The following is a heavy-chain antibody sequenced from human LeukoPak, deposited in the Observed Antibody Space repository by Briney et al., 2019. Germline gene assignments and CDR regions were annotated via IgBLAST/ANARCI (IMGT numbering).Heavy chain of an antibody. Sequence: SETLSLTCAVYGGSFSGYYWSWIRQPPGKGLEWIGEINHSGSTNYNPCLKSRVTISVDTSKNQFSLKLSSVTAADTAVYYCARGFDAPYFDFWGQGTLVTVSS. J-gene: IGHJ4*02. CDR1: GGSFSGYY. CDR3: ARGFDAPYFDF. V-gene: IGHV4-34*01. CDR2: INHSGST.